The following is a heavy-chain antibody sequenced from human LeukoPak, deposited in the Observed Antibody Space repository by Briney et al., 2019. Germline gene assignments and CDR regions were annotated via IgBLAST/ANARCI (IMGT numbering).Heavy chain of an antibody. CDR2: INHSGST. V-gene: IGHV4-34*01. Sequence: SETLSLTCSVSGGSINSGYWSWIRQPPGKGLEWIGEINHSGSTNYNPSLKSRVTISVDTSKNQFSLKLSSVTAADTAVYYCARHGDYVGVDSWGQGTLVTVSS. CDR3: ARHGDYVGVDS. D-gene: IGHD4-17*01. CDR1: GGSINSGY. J-gene: IGHJ5*01.